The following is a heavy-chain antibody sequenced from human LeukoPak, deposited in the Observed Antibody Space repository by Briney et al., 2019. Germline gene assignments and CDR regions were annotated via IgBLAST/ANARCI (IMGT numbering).Heavy chain of an antibody. Sequence: SGGSLRLSCSASGFTLSSYAMHWVRQAPGKGLEYVSSISSNGGSTYYADSVKGRFTISRDNSKNTLFLQMSSLRTEDTAVYYCASPYSGYDYNFDPWCQGTLVTVSS. D-gene: IGHD5-12*01. J-gene: IGHJ5*02. CDR2: ISSNGGST. CDR1: GFTLSSYA. V-gene: IGHV3-64D*06. CDR3: ASPYSGYDYNFDP.